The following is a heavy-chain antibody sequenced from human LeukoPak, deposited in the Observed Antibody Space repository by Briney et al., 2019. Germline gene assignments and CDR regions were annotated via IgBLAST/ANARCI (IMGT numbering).Heavy chain of an antibody. CDR1: GVSITSSDYY. CDR3: ARHRTAINRYGPYDAFDI. CDR2: IYYSGRT. Sequence: SETLSLTCTVSGVSITSSDYYWGWSRQPPGEGLEWIGSIYYSGRTYYNPPLKSRVTISDDTSKHQFSLKLSSVTAADTAVYYCARHRTAINRYGPYDAFDIWGPGTMVTVSS. J-gene: IGHJ3*02. V-gene: IGHV4-39*01. D-gene: IGHD5-18*01.